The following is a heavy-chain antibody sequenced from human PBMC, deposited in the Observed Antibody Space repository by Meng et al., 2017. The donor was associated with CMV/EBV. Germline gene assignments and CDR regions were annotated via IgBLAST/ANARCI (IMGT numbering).Heavy chain of an antibody. J-gene: IGHJ5*02. D-gene: IGHD1-7*01. CDR2: IYYSGST. CDR1: GGSISSSSYY. Sequence: SETLSLTCTVSGGSISSSSYYWGWIRQPPGKGLEWIGSIYYSGSTNYNPSLKSRVTISVDTSKNQFSLKLSSVTAADTAVYYCARALLAGTTFLVFDPWGQGTLVTVSS. CDR3: ARALLAGTTFLVFDP. V-gene: IGHV4-39*07.